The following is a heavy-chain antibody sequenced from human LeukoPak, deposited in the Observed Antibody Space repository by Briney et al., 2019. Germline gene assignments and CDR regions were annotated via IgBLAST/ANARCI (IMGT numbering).Heavy chain of an antibody. D-gene: IGHD3-10*01. V-gene: IGHV3-48*04. J-gene: IGHJ3*02. CDR1: GFTFSGYS. CDR3: ARGSDYYGSGSYNAFDM. Sequence: GGSLRLSCAASGFTFSGYSMNWVRQAPGKGLEWVSYISSSSSTIYYADSVKGRFTISRDNAKNSLYLQMNSLRAEDTAVYYCARGSDYYGSGSYNAFDMWGQGTMVTVSS. CDR2: ISSSSSTI.